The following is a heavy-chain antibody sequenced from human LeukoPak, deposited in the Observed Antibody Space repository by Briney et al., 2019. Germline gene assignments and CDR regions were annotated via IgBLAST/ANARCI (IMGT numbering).Heavy chain of an antibody. CDR3: ARGGTMVRTKGYFDY. CDR1: GGSISSGGYY. CDR2: IYYSGST. V-gene: IGHV4-31*03. D-gene: IGHD3-10*01. Sequence: SQTLSLTCTVSGGSISSGGYYSSWIRQHPGKGLELIGYIYYSGSTYYNPSLKSRVTISVDTSKNQFSMKLSSVTAADTAVYYCARGGTMVRTKGYFDYWGQGTLVTVSS. J-gene: IGHJ4*02.